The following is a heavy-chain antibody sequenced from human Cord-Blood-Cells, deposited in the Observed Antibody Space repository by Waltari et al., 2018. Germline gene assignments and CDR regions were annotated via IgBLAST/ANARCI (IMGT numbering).Heavy chain of an antibody. CDR2: IYYSGST. D-gene: IGHD6-6*01. V-gene: IGHV4-39*01. CDR3: ASEYSSSSNWFDP. J-gene: IGHJ5*02. Sequence: QLQLQESGPGLVKPSETLSLTCTVPGGSISSSSYYWGWIRQPPGKGLEWIGSIYYSGSTYYNPSLKSRGTISVDTSKNQFSLKLSSVTAADTAVYYCASEYSSSSNWFDPWGQGTLVTVSS. CDR1: GGSISSSSYY.